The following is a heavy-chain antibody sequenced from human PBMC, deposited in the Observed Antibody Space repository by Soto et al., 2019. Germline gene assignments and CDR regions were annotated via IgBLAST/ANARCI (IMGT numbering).Heavy chain of an antibody. CDR3: ARVDYDSTYGFYYYGLDV. D-gene: IGHD3-10*01. Sequence: QAHLVQSGAEVKKPGSSVRVSCKTSGGTFSSYSFTWVRQAPGQGLEWMGEIIPILNTANFAQKFQSRVTITADEPTSTVYMDLSSLSPDDTAVYYCARVDYDSTYGFYYYGLDVWGQGTTVTVSS. CDR2: IIPILNTA. CDR1: GGTFSSYS. V-gene: IGHV1-69*01. J-gene: IGHJ6*02.